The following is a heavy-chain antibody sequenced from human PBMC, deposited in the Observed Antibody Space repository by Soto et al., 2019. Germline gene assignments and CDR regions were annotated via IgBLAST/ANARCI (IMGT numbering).Heavy chain of an antibody. CDR3: SKDAPDWRGYSSDY. D-gene: IGHD6-13*01. CDR2: ISGSGGST. CDR1: GFTFSSYA. J-gene: IGHJ4*02. V-gene: IGHV3-23*01. Sequence: GGSLRLSCAASGFTFSSYAMSWVRQAPGKGLEWVSAISGSGGSTYYADSVKGRFTISRDNSKNTLYLQMNSLRAEDTAVDDCSKDAPDWRGYSSDYWGQGTLVTVAS.